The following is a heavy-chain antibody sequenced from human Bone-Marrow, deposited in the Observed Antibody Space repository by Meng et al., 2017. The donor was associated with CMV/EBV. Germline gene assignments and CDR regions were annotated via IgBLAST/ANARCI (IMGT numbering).Heavy chain of an antibody. D-gene: IGHD3-22*01. J-gene: IGHJ4*02. V-gene: IGHV4-34*01. CDR2: INHSGST. CDR1: GESFSPYY. Sequence: QVQSQHGGAGLLKPSGTLSLPCAVYGESFSPYYWTWIRQPPGKGLEWIGEINHSGSTNYNPSLKSRVTISVDTSKNQFSLKLTSVTAADSALYYCARGKYSGGYYPLDYWGQGTLVTVSS. CDR3: ARGKYSGGYYPLDY.